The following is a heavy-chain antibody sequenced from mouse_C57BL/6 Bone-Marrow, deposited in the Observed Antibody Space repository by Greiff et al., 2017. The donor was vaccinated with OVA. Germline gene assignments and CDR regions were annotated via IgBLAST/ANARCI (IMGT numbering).Heavy chain of an antibody. Sequence: EVQGVESGPELVKPGASVKIPCKASGYTFTDYNMDWVKQSHGKSLEWIGDINPNNGGTIYNQKFKGKATLTVDKSSSTAYMELRSLTSEDTAVYYCARRGQLRYYFDYWGQGTTLTVSS. D-gene: IGHD3-3*01. CDR3: ARRGQLRYYFDY. CDR1: GYTFTDYN. V-gene: IGHV1-18*01. J-gene: IGHJ2*01. CDR2: INPNNGGT.